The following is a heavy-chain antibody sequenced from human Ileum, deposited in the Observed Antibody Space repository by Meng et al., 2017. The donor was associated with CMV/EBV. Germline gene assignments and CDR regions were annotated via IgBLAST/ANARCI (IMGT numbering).Heavy chain of an antibody. J-gene: IGHJ4*02. CDR2: INWNGGST. CDR1: GFTFDDYG. V-gene: IGHV3-20*04. D-gene: IGHD3-10*01. CDR3: ARDGVQKYYFDY. Sequence: GESLKISCAASGFTFDDYGMSWVRQAPGKGLEWVSGINWNGGSTGYADSVKGRFTISRDNAKNSLYLQMNSLRAEDTALYYCARDGVQKYYFDYWGQGTLVTVSS.